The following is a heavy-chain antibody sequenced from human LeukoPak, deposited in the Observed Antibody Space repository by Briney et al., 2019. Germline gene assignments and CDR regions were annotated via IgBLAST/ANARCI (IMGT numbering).Heavy chain of an antibody. J-gene: IGHJ4*02. Sequence: SGGSLRFSCAASGFTFSSYEMNWVRQAPGKGLEWVSYISSSGSTIYYADSVKGRFTISRDNAKNSLYLQMNSLRAEDTAVYYCAIKDDYGMNWGQGTLVTVSS. CDR2: ISSSGSTI. D-gene: IGHD4-17*01. CDR1: GFTFSSYE. CDR3: AIKDDYGMN. V-gene: IGHV3-48*03.